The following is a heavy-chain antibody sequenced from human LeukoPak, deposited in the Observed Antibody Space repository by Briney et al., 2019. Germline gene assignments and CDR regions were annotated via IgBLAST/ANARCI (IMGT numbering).Heavy chain of an antibody. CDR1: GYTFTTYD. Sequence: GASVKVSCKASGYTFTTYDISWVRQAPGQGLEWMGSISGNNGKTNYAKKFQVRVTMTTDTSTSTTYMELRSLRSDDTAIYYCARRWGSGIRGAFDIWGQGTMVTVSS. V-gene: IGHV1-18*01. D-gene: IGHD3-10*01. CDR3: ARRWGSGIRGAFDI. CDR2: ISGNNGKT. J-gene: IGHJ3*02.